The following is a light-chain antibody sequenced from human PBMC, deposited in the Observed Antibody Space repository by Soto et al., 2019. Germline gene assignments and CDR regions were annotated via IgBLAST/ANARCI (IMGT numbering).Light chain of an antibody. CDR1: QGISNY. V-gene: IGKV1-27*01. CDR2: AAS. J-gene: IGKJ1*01. Sequence: DIQMTQSPSSLYASVGDRVTITCRASQGISNYLAWYQQKPGKVPKLLIYAASTLQSGVPSRFSGSGSGTEFTLTISSLQPEDVATYYCQNYNSALTWTCGQGTKVEIK. CDR3: QNYNSALTWT.